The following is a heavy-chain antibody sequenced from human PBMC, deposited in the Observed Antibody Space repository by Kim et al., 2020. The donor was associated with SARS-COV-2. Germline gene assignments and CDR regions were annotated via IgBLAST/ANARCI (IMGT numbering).Heavy chain of an antibody. Sequence: GGSLRLSCAASGFTFSSYAMSWVRQAPGKGLEWVSVIYSGGSSTYYADSVKGRFTISRDNSKNTLYLQMNSLRAEDTAVYYCAKDAIITIFGVVANYYGMDVWGQGTTVTVS. V-gene: IGHV3-23*03. J-gene: IGHJ6*02. D-gene: IGHD3-3*01. CDR1: GFTFSSYA. CDR2: IYSGGSST. CDR3: AKDAIITIFGVVANYYGMDV.